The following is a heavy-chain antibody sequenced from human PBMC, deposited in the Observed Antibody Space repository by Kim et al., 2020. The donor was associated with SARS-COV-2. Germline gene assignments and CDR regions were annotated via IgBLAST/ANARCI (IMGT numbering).Heavy chain of an antibody. CDR2: ISSSSSYI. CDR1: GFTFSSYS. Sequence: GGSLRLSCAASGFTFSSYSMNWVRQAPGKGLEWVSSISSSSSYIYYADSVKGRFTISRDNAKNSLYLQMNSLRAEDTAVYYCARDLSVASWLSSDDYWGQGTLVTVSS. CDR3: ARDLSVASWLSSDDY. J-gene: IGHJ4*02. D-gene: IGHD3-22*01. V-gene: IGHV3-21*01.